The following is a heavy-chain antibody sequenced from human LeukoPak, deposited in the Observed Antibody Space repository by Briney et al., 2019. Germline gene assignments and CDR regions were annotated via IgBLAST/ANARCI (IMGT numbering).Heavy chain of an antibody. CDR3: ARVGWSGLEIN. CDR1: SGSFSGYY. V-gene: IGHV4-34*01. Sequence: PSETLSLTCAVYSGSFSGYYWSWIRQPPGKGLEWIGEINHSGSTNYNPSLKSRVTISVDTSKNQFSLKLSSVTAADTAVYYCARVGWSGLEINWGQGTLVTVSS. D-gene: IGHD3-3*01. J-gene: IGHJ4*02. CDR2: INHSGST.